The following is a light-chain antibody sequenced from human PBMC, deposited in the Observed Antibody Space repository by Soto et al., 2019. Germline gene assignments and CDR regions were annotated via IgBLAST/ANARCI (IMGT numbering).Light chain of an antibody. Sequence: IWVTQSNTYLAVSLGERATINCKSSQSVLYSSNNKNYLAWYQQKPRQPPKLLIYWASTRESGVPDRFSGSGSGTDFTLTISRLEPEDFAVYYCQHYGNSPPLTCGGWTKV. J-gene: IGKJ4*01. V-gene: IGKV4-1*01. CDR3: QHYGNSPPLT. CDR1: QSVLYSSNNKNY. CDR2: WAS.